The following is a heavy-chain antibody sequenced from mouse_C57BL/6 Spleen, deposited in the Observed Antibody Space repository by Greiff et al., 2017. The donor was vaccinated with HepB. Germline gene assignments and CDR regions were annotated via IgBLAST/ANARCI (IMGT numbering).Heavy chain of an antibody. J-gene: IGHJ3*01. CDR2: ISGGGGNT. D-gene: IGHD3-3*01. CDR3: ARGDPLGFAY. CDR1: GFTFSSYT. Sequence: EVQGVESGGGLVKPGGSLKLSCAASGFTFSSYTMSWVRQTPEKRLEWVATISGGGGNTYYPDSVKGRFTISRDNAKNTLYLQMSSLRSEDTALYYCARGDPLGFAYWGQGTLVTVSA. V-gene: IGHV5-9*01.